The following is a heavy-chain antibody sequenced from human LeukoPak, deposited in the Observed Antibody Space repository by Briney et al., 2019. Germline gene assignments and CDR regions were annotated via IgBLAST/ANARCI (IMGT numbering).Heavy chain of an antibody. CDR2: IKQDGSEK. CDR3: ARENWGSTHNWFDP. Sequence: GGSLRLSCAASGFTFSDYYMSWVRQAPGKGLEWVANIKQDGSEKYYVDSVKGRFTISRDNAKNSLYLQMNSLRAEDTAVYYCARENWGSTHNWFDPWGQGTLVTVSS. V-gene: IGHV3-7*01. J-gene: IGHJ5*02. CDR1: GFTFSDYY. D-gene: IGHD7-27*01.